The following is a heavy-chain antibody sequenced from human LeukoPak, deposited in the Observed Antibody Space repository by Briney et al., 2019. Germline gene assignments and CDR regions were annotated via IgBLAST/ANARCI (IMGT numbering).Heavy chain of an antibody. D-gene: IGHD5-18*01. V-gene: IGHV1-2*02. CDR2: INPNSGGT. J-gene: IGHJ6*03. CDR3: ARDGVGGYSYHYYYYMDV. Sequence: ASVKVSCKASGYTFTSYDINWVRQAPGQGLEWMGWINPNSGGTNYAQKFQGRVTMTRDTSISTAYMELSRLRSDDTAVYYCARDGVGGYSYHYYYYMDVWGKGTTVTVSS. CDR1: GYTFTSYD.